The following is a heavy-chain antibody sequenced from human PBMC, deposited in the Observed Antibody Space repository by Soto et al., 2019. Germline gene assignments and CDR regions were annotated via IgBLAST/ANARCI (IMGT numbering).Heavy chain of an antibody. D-gene: IGHD6-6*01. CDR1: GGTFSSYA. V-gene: IGHV1-69*12. CDR3: AGQLVGVDYYYGMDV. CDR2: IIPIFGTA. Sequence: QVQLVQSGAEVKKPGSSVKVSCKASGGTFSSYAISWVRQAPGQGLEWMGGIIPIFGTANYAQKFQGRVTITADEYTSTADMELSSLRSEDTAVYYCAGQLVGVDYYYGMDVWGQGTTVTVSS. J-gene: IGHJ6*02.